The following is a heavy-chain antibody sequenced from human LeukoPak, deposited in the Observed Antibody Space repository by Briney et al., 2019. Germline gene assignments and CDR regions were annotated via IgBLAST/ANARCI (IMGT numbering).Heavy chain of an antibody. Sequence: GGSLRLSCAASGFTFSSYGTHWVRQAPGKGLEWVAFIRYDGSNKYYADSVKGRFTISRDNSKNTLYLQMNSLRAEDTAVYYCAKDRAAAQSAAWGIWGQGTMVTVSS. V-gene: IGHV3-30*02. CDR3: AKDRAAAQSAAWGI. CDR2: IRYDGSNK. CDR1: GFTFSSYG. D-gene: IGHD6-13*01. J-gene: IGHJ3*02.